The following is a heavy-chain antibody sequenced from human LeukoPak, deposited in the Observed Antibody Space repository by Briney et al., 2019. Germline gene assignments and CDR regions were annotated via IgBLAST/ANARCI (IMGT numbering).Heavy chain of an antibody. Sequence: GASVKVSCKASGYTFTSYGISWVRQAPGQGLEWRGWIRAYNGNTNYAQKLQGRVTMTTDTSTSTAYMALRSLRSDDTAVYYCARDSFPYGSGSPNWFDPWGQGTLVTVSS. CDR2: IRAYNGNT. CDR3: ARDSFPYGSGSPNWFDP. V-gene: IGHV1-18*01. D-gene: IGHD3-10*01. J-gene: IGHJ5*02. CDR1: GYTFTSYG.